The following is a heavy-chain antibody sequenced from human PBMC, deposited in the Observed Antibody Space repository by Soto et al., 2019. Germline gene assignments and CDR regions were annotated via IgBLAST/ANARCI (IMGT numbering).Heavy chain of an antibody. CDR2: TA. Sequence: TANYAQKFQGRVTITADESTSTAYMELSSLRSEDTAVYYCARVGYGSQRYGMDVWGQGTTVTVSS. V-gene: IGHV1-69*01. CDR3: ARVGYGSQRYGMDV. D-gene: IGHD1-26*01. J-gene: IGHJ6*02.